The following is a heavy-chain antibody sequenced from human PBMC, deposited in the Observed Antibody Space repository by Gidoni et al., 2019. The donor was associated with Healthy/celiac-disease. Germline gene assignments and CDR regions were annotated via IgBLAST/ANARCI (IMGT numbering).Heavy chain of an antibody. V-gene: IGHV3-23*01. CDR2: ISGSGGST. CDR1: GFTFSSYA. Sequence: EVQLLESGGGLVQPGGSLRLSCAASGFTFSSYAMSWVRQAPGKGLEWVSAISGSGGSTYYADSVKGLFTISRDNSKNTLYLQMNSLRAEDTAVYYCAKDGNYYYDSSGYIAFDIWGQGTMVTVSS. J-gene: IGHJ3*02. CDR3: AKDGNYYYDSSGYIAFDI. D-gene: IGHD3-22*01.